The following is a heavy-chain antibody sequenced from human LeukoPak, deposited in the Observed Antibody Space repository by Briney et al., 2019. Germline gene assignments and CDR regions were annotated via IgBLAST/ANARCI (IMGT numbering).Heavy chain of an antibody. CDR3: ARLGRDWSKRSFDQ. CDR1: GFTSSDYY. J-gene: IGHJ4*02. D-gene: IGHD3-9*01. Sequence: GSLRLSCAASGFTSSDYYMDWVRQAPGKGLEWVASIYYNGTTYYNPSLKSRVTISVDTSQNQFSLEMRSVTAADTAVFFCARLGRDWSKRSFDQWGQGTLVTVSS. V-gene: IGHV4-38-2*01. CDR2: IYYNGTT.